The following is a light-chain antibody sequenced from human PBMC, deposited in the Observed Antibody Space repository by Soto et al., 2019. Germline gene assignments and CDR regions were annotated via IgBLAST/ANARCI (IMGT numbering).Light chain of an antibody. CDR3: QQYDNLPTS. CDR1: QDISDY. CDR2: DAS. V-gene: IGKV1-33*01. J-gene: IGKJ2*03. Sequence: DIPMTQSPSSLSASVGDRVTITCQASQDISDYLKWYQQKPGKAPNLLIFDASNLETGVPSRFSGSGSGIDFSLNLSSLQPEDIATYYCQQYDNLPTSFGQGTKLEIK.